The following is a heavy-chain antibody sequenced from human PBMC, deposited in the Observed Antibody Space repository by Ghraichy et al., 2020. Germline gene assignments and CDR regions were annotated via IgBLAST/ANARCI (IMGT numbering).Heavy chain of an antibody. CDR3: ARLRNSYYYVLDY. V-gene: IGHV4-59*08. D-gene: IGHD3-22*01. CDR2: VYNSGST. CDR1: GASTSLNY. Sequence: SETLSLTCSVSGASTSLNYWTWIRQPPGKGLEWIGYVYNSGSTDYNPSLKIRVTISMDTSKKRFSLKLHSATAADSAVYYCARLRNSYYYVLDYWGPGILVTVSS. J-gene: IGHJ4*02.